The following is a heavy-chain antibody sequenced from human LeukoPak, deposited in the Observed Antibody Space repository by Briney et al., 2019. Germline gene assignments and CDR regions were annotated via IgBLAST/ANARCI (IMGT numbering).Heavy chain of an antibody. CDR3: ENSTVTTSYYFDY. CDR2: SNPSGSST. V-gene: IGHV1-46*01. CDR1: GYTFSNYY. J-gene: IGHJ4*02. D-gene: IGHD4-17*01. Sequence: ASLKVSCKASGYTFSNYYIHWVRQAPGQGLEWMGVSNPSGSSTTYAQNFQGRVTMTRDTSTSTVYMELSSLRSEDTAVYYSENSTVTTSYYFDYWGQGNLVTVSS.